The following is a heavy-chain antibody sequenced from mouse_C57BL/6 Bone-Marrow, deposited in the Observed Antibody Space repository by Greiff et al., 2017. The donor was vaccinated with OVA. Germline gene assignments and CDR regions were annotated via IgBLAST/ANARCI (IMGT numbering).Heavy chain of an antibody. D-gene: IGHD1-1*01. Sequence: EVNLVESEGGLVQPGSSMKLSCTASGFTFSDYYMAWVRQVPEKGLEWVANINYDGSSTYYLDSLKSRFIISRDNAKNILYLQMSSLKSEDTATYYCARDLHYYGSSYVYFDVWGTGTTVTVSS. CDR3: ARDLHYYGSSYVYFDV. J-gene: IGHJ1*03. CDR1: GFTFSDYY. V-gene: IGHV5-16*01. CDR2: INYDGSST.